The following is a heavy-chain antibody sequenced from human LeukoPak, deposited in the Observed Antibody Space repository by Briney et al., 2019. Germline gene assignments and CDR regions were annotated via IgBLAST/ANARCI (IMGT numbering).Heavy chain of an antibody. J-gene: IGHJ4*02. CDR1: GYTFTSYA. V-gene: IGHV1-3*01. CDR2: INAGNGNT. D-gene: IGHD3-10*01. CDR3: ARDPPGSSLDY. Sequence: ASVKVSRKASGYTFTSYAMHCVRQAPGQRLEWMGWINAGNGNTKYSQKFQGRVTITRDTSASTAYMELSSLRSEDTAVYYCARDPPGSSLDYWGQGTLVTVSS.